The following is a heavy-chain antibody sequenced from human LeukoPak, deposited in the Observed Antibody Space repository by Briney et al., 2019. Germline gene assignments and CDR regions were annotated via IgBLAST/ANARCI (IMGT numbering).Heavy chain of an antibody. V-gene: IGHV3-23*01. CDR3: AMLTYCSKTTCLDS. D-gene: IGHD2-2*01. Sequence: GGSLRLSCAASGFTFSSYAMSWVRQAPGKGLEWVSVVRGSGGKTYYADSVKGRFTISRDNSKNRRYLQMNSLRAEDTAIYYCAMLTYCSKTTCLDSRGQGTLVTVSS. CDR2: VRGSGGKT. J-gene: IGHJ4*02. CDR1: GFTFSSYA.